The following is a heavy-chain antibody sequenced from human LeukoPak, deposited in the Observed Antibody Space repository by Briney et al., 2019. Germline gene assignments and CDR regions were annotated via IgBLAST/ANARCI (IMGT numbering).Heavy chain of an antibody. V-gene: IGHV1-46*01. CDR3: ARGFDCSSTSCYTDAFDI. CDR2: INPSGGST. J-gene: IGHJ3*02. CDR1: GYTFTSYY. Sequence: VASVKVSCKASGYTFTSYYMHWVRQAPGQGLEWMGIINPSGGSTNYAQKFQGRVTITADESTSTAYMELSSLRSEDTAVYYCARGFDCSSTSCYTDAFDIWDQGTMVTVSS. D-gene: IGHD2-2*02.